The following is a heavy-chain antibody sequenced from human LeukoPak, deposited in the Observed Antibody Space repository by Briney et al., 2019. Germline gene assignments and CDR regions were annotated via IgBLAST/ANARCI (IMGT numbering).Heavy chain of an antibody. J-gene: IGHJ6*02. CDR3: ARGRSNYYGMDV. CDR1: GASTTSYY. Sequence: SETLSLTCSVSGASTTSYYWNWIRQAPGKGLEWIGYIYSDGTTSYSPSLRSRVTISIDTSRNQFSLKLSSVTAADAAVYYCARGRSNYYGMDVWGQGTTVTVSS. CDR2: IYSDGTT. V-gene: IGHV4-59*01. D-gene: IGHD1-26*01.